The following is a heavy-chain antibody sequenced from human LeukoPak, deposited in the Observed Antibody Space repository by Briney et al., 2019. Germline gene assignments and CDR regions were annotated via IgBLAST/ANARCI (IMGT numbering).Heavy chain of an antibody. CDR2: IYYSGST. CDR3: ARQAIGIAAAGTGYMDA. CDR1: GGSISSSSYY. Sequence: PSETLSLTCTVSGGSISSSSYYWGWIRPPPGKGLEWIGSIYYSGSTYYNPSLKSRVTISVDTSKNQFSLKLSSVTAADTAVYYCARQAIGIAAAGTGYMDAWGKGTTVTVSS. J-gene: IGHJ6*03. V-gene: IGHV4-39*01. D-gene: IGHD6-13*01.